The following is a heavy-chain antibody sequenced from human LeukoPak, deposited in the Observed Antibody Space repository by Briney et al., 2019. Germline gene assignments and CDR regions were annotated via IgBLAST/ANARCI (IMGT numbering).Heavy chain of an antibody. J-gene: IGHJ4*02. CDR1: GFTFSTYN. D-gene: IGHD3-22*01. CDR2: ISGTATYI. Sequence: GGSLRLSCAASGFTFSTYNMNWVRQAPGKGLEWVSSISGTATYIYYADSVKGRFTISRDSAKPSLYLQMNSLRAEDTAVYYCARDSDSGYWFDYWGQGTLVTVSS. V-gene: IGHV3-21*01. CDR3: ARDSDSGYWFDY.